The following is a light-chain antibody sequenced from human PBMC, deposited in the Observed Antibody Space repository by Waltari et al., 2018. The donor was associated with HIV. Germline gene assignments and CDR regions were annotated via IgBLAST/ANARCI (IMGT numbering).Light chain of an antibody. CDR3: NSRDSSGNHWV. V-gene: IGLV3-19*01. J-gene: IGLJ3*02. CDR2: GKN. CDR1: SLRSYY. Sequence: SSELTQDPAVSVALGQKVRITCQGDSLRSYYASWYQQKPGQAPVLVIYGKNNRPSGIPDRFSGSSSGNTASLTITGAQAEDEADYYCNSRDSSGNHWVFGGGTKLTVL.